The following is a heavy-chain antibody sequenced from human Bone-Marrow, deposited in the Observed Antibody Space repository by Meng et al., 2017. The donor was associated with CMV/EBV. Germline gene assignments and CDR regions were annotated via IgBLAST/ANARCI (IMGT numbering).Heavy chain of an antibody. CDR2: ISAYNGDT. V-gene: IGHV1-18*01. J-gene: IGHJ6*02. Sequence: ASVKVSCKASGYTFATSGISWVRQAPGQGLEWMGWISAYNGDTNYAQKLQGRVTMTTDTSTSTAHMELRSLRSDDTAVYYCARGVAVADYYYGMDVWGQGTTVTVSS. CDR1: GYTFATSG. CDR3: ARGVAVADYYYGMDV. D-gene: IGHD6-19*01.